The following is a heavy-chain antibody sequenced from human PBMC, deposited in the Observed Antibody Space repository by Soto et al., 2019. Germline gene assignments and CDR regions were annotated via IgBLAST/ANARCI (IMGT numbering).Heavy chain of an antibody. J-gene: IGHJ3*02. Sequence: SETLSLTCAVYGGSFSGYYWSWIRQPPGKGLEWIGEINHSGSTNYNPSLKSRVTISVDTSKNQFSLKLSSVTAADTAVYYCVRDRVTIFGVVIIHGAFDIWGQGTMLTVSS. CDR2: INHSGST. CDR3: VRDRVTIFGVVIIHGAFDI. D-gene: IGHD3-3*01. CDR1: GGSFSGYY. V-gene: IGHV4-34*01.